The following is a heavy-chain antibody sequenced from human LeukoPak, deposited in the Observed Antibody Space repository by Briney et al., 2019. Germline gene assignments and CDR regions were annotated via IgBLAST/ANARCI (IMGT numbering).Heavy chain of an antibody. V-gene: IGHV3-48*03. J-gene: IGHJ4*02. CDR1: GFTFSSYE. D-gene: IGHD7-27*01. CDR2: ISTTGRTI. CDR3: ARDPTTGDIDY. Sequence: LGGSLRLSCAASGFTFSSYEMNWVRQAPGKGLEWVSFISTTGRTIYYADSVKGRFTISRDNAKDSLFLQMNSLRAEDTAVYYCARDPTTGDIDYWGQGTLVTVSS.